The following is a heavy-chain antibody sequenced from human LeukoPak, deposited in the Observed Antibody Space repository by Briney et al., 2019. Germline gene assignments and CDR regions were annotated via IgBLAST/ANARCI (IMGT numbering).Heavy chain of an antibody. CDR1: GGSISSYY. CDR3: ARVGKGGSHAFDI. V-gene: IGHV4-59*12. CDR2: IYYSGST. Sequence: SETLSLTCTVSGGSISSYYWSWIRQPPGKGLEWIGYIYYSGSTNYNPSLKSRVTISVDTSKNQFSLKLSSVTAADTAVYYCARVGKGGSHAFDIWGQGTMVTVSS. J-gene: IGHJ3*02. D-gene: IGHD1-26*01.